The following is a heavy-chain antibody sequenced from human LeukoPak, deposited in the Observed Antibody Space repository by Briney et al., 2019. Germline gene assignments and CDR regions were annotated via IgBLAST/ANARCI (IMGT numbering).Heavy chain of an antibody. V-gene: IGHV3-7*01. CDR3: ARPLMYYYGSETYFWFDP. J-gene: IGHJ5*02. CDR2: IKQDGSEK. CDR1: GFTFSRFW. D-gene: IGHD3-10*01. Sequence: GGSLRLSCAASGFTFSRFWMGWVRQAPGKGLEWVANIKQDGSEKYYGDSVKGRFTISRDNAKNSLSLQMNSLRAEDTAVYYCARPLMYYYGSETYFWFDPWGQGTLVTVSS.